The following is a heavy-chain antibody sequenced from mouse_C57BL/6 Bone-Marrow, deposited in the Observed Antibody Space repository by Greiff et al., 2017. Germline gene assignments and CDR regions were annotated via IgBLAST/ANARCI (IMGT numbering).Heavy chain of an antibody. V-gene: IGHV1-55*01. J-gene: IGHJ2*01. CDR1: GYTFTSYW. D-gene: IGHD1-1*01. Sequence: QVQLQQPGAELVKPGASVKMSCKASGYTFTSYWITWVKQRPGHGLEWIGDIYPGSGSTNYNEKFKSKATRTVDTSSSTAYMQISSLTSEDSAVYYGARHYGSSFDYWGQGTTRTGSS. CDR3: ARHYGSSFDY. CDR2: IYPGSGST.